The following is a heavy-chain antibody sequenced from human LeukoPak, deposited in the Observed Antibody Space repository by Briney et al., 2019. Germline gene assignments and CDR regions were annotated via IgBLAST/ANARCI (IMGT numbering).Heavy chain of an antibody. Sequence: GGSLRLSCAASGFTFKTYWMHWVRQAPGEGLVWVSRINSDGSDISYADSVKGRFTISRDNAKNSLYLQMNSLRAEGTALYYCAKSSVWFGELSWFDPWGQGTLVTVSS. V-gene: IGHV3-74*01. J-gene: IGHJ5*02. CDR3: AKSSVWFGELSWFDP. D-gene: IGHD3-10*01. CDR1: GFTFKTYW. CDR2: INSDGSDI.